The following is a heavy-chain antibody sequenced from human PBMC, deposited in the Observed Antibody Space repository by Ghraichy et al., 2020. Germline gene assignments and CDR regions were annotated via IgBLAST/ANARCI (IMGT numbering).Heavy chain of an antibody. Sequence: SQTLSLTCGVYGGSFSGYYWSWIRQPPGKGLEWIGDINHRRSTNYNPSLKSRVTMSVDTSTNQFSLKLNSVTAADTAVYYCARDRRHDYIDYWGQGILVTVSS. V-gene: IGHV4-34*01. CDR2: INHRRST. CDR1: GGSFSGYY. J-gene: IGHJ4*02. CDR3: ARDRRHDYIDY.